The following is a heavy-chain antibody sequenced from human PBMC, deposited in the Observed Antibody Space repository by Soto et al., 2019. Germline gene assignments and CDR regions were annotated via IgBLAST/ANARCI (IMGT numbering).Heavy chain of an antibody. D-gene: IGHD3-9*01. Sequence: QVQLVQSGAEVKKPGASVRVSCKSSGYTFTSYGISWVRQAPGQGLEWMGWISAYNGNTNYAQKLQGRVTMTTDTSPRTAYMAMRSLRSDDTAMYYCARYGTDLLPPVRYFVWVHRAEFDYWGQGTLVTVSP. CDR3: ARYGTDLLPPVRYFVWVHRAEFDY. CDR1: GYTFTSYG. J-gene: IGHJ4*02. V-gene: IGHV1-18*01. CDR2: ISAYNGNT.